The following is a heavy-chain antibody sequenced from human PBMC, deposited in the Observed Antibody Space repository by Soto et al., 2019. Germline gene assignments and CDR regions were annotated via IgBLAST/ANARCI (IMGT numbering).Heavy chain of an antibody. Sequence: NPSETLSLTCAVSGYSITNGYQWGWIRRPPGKGPEWIGSIYHDGDTRYNPSLESRVTISVDTSKNHFSLKLNSVTVADTAMYYCARDFYGQRAAGWFDPWGQGTLVTVSS. D-gene: IGHD3-10*01. CDR3: ARDFYGQRAAGWFDP. CDR1: GYSITNGYQ. V-gene: IGHV4-38-2*02. CDR2: IYHDGDT. J-gene: IGHJ5*02.